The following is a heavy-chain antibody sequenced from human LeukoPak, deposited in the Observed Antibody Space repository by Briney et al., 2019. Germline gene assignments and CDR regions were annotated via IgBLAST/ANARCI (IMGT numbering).Heavy chain of an antibody. D-gene: IGHD5-24*01. J-gene: IGHJ3*02. V-gene: IGHV1-46*01. CDR1: GYSFTSYN. Sequence: ASVKVSCKTSGYSFTSYNLHWVRQAPGQRLEWMGIIKPSGGNTNYAQKFQGRVTMTRDTSTSTVYMELSSLKSEDTAVYYCARVRDGYNDAYDIWGQGAMVTVSS. CDR3: ARVRDGYNDAYDI. CDR2: IKPSGGNT.